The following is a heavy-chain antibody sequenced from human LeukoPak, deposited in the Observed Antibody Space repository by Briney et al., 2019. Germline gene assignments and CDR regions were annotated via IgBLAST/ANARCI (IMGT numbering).Heavy chain of an antibody. CDR2: ISGGSSYM. J-gene: IGHJ4*02. CDR3: ARDSADDSSGYYPFDY. Sequence: GGSLRLSCAASGFSFSNYILTWVRQAPGKGLEWVSSISGGSSYMYYADAVKGRFTIPRDNAKNSLHLQMNSLRAEDTAVYYCARDSADDSSGYYPFDYWGQGTLVTVSS. CDR1: GFSFSNYI. V-gene: IGHV3-21*01. D-gene: IGHD3-22*01.